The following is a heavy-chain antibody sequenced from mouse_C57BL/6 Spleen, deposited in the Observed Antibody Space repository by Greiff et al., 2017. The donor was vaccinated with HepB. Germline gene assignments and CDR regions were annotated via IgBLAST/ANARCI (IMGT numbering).Heavy chain of an antibody. CDR1: GFTFSDYG. CDR2: ISSGSSTI. J-gene: IGHJ4*01. Sequence: DVKVEESGGGLVKPGGSLKLSCAASGFTFSDYGMHWVRQAPEKGLEWVAYISSGSSTIYYADTVKGRFTISRDNAKNTLFLQMTSLRSEDTAMYYCARGERSSYAMDYWGQGTSVTVSS. V-gene: IGHV5-17*01. CDR3: ARGERSSYAMDY.